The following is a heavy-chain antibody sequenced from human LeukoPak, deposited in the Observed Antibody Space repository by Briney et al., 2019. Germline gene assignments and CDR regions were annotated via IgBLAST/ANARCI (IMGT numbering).Heavy chain of an antibody. Sequence: PGGSLRLSCAASGFTFSAYVMHWVRQAPGKGLECVAVISTDGNEKYYADSVKGRFSISRDNSKNTLYLQMGSLRTEDTAVYYCVRDGGYTGGWTYGAGDYWGQGNLVTVSS. CDR3: VRDGGYTGGWTYGAGDY. CDR1: GFTFSAYV. CDR2: ISTDGNEK. V-gene: IGHV3-30*04. J-gene: IGHJ4*01. D-gene: IGHD2-8*02.